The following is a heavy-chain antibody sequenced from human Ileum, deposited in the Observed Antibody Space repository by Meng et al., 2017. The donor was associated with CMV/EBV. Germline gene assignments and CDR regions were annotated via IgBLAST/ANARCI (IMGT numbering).Heavy chain of an antibody. Sequence: SVPVSRQASGDSFGSDGISWAREAPGQGLEWMGGIIPTLERREYAQTFKGRVTITADQSTTTVYMELSSLRSEDTAVYYCARGIVPAAPLGYYYYGMDVWGQGTTVTVSS. J-gene: IGHJ6*02. CDR2: IIPTLERR. CDR1: GDSFGSDG. CDR3: ARGIVPAAPLGYYYYGMDV. D-gene: IGHD2-2*01. V-gene: IGHV1-69*10.